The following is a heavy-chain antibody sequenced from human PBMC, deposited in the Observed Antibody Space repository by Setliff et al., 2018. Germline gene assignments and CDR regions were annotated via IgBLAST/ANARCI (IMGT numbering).Heavy chain of an antibody. V-gene: IGHV1-58*02. D-gene: IGHD3-22*01. CDR2: IVVGSGNT. CDR1: GFTFTSSA. CDR3: AADPYYYDSSGYYPSFDY. Sequence: SVKVSCKASGFTFTSSAMQWVRQARGQRLEWIGWIVVGSGNTNYAQKFQERVTITRDMSTSTAYMELSSLRSEDTAVYYCAADPYYYDSSGYYPSFDYWGQGTLVTVSS. J-gene: IGHJ4*02.